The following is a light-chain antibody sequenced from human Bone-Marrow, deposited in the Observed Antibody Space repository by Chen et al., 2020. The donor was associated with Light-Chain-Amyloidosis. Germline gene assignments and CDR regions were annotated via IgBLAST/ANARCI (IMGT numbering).Light chain of an antibody. V-gene: IGKV4-1*01. CDR3: QQYYSSPWT. Sequence: DIVMTQSPDSLAVSLGERATINCKSSQNVFYSSNNKNYLAWYQQRPGQPPKLLIYWTSTREFGVPDRFRGSGSGTDFTLTISSLQAEDVAVYYCQQYYSSPWTFGQGTRVEIK. J-gene: IGKJ1*01. CDR1: QNVFYSSNNKNY. CDR2: WTS.